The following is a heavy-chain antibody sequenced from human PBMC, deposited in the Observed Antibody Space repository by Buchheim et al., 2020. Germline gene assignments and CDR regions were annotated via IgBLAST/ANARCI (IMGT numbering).Heavy chain of an antibody. CDR2: IYYSGST. CDR3: ARGGYYYDSSGYYY. D-gene: IGHD3-22*01. V-gene: IGHV4-61*05. CDR1: GGSISSSSYY. J-gene: IGHJ4*02. Sequence: QLQLQESGPGLVKPSETLSLTCTVSGGSISSSSYYWGWIRQPPGKGLEWIGYIYYSGSTNYNPSLKSRVTISVDTSTNQFSLKLSSVTAADTAVYYCARGGYYYDSSGYYYWGQGTL.